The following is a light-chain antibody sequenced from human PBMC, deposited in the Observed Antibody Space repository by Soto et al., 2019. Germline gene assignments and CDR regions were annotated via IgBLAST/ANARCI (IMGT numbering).Light chain of an antibody. CDR2: GAS. J-gene: IGKJ3*01. CDR3: QQYNSWPT. CDR1: QSVSNT. V-gene: IGKV3-15*01. Sequence: EIVMTQSPATLSVSPGERATLSCRASQSVSNTLAWYQQKPGQPPRLLIYGASVRATGVPARFSGSGSGTEFTLTISSLQSEDFAVYYCQQYNSWPTFGPGTKVDIK.